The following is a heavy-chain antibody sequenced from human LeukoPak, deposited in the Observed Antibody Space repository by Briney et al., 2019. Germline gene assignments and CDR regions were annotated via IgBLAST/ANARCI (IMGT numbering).Heavy chain of an antibody. D-gene: IGHD3-22*01. Sequence: GGSLRLSCAASGFTFSTYWMHWVRQAPGKGLVWVSRMKSDGGTNYADSVKGRFTISRDNAKKTVSLQMNSLRPEDTGVYYCAGAPSEIGGYYPEYFRHWGQGTLVTVSS. CDR1: GFTFSTYW. J-gene: IGHJ1*01. V-gene: IGHV3-74*01. CDR2: MKSDGGT. CDR3: AGAPSEIGGYYPEYFRH.